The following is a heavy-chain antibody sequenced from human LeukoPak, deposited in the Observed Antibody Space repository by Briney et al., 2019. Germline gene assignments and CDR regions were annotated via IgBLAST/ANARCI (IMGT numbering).Heavy chain of an antibody. V-gene: IGHV3-21*01. Sequence: KTGGSLRLSCAASGFTFSSYSMNWARQAPGKGLEWVSSISSSSSYIYYADSVKGRFTISRDNAKNSLYLQMNSLGAEDTAVYYCARDSGLGLNYFDYWGQGTLVTVSS. J-gene: IGHJ4*02. CDR2: ISSSSSYI. CDR1: GFTFSSYS. D-gene: IGHD3/OR15-3a*01. CDR3: ARDSGLGLNYFDY.